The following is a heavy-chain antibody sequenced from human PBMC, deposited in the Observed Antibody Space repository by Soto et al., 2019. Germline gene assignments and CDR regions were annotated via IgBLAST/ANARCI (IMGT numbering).Heavy chain of an antibody. Sequence: SETLSLTCAVSGYSISSGYYWGWIRQPPGKGLEWIGSIYHSGSTYYNPSLNGRVIISADTSKNQFSLKLSSLTAADTAVYYCSRRYSFGSGKYGVDVWGQGTMVTVSS. V-gene: IGHV4-38-2*01. D-gene: IGHD3-10*01. CDR3: SRRYSFGSGKYGVDV. J-gene: IGHJ6*02. CDR1: GYSISSGYY. CDR2: IYHSGST.